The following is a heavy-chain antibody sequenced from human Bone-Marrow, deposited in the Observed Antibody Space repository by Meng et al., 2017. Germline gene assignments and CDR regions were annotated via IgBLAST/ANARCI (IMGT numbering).Heavy chain of an antibody. V-gene: IGHV6-1*01. D-gene: IGHD1-26*01. CDR1: EDSVSSNSAA. J-gene: IGHJ4*02. CDR2: TYYRSKWYN. Sequence: QVQLQQLGPGLVVASQTLSLTCAISEDSVSSNSAAWNWIRQSPSRGLEWLGRTYYRSKWYNDYAVSVKSRITINPDTSKNQFFLKINSVTPEDTAVYYCARVGAQLFDYWGQGTLVTVSS. CDR3: ARVGAQLFDY.